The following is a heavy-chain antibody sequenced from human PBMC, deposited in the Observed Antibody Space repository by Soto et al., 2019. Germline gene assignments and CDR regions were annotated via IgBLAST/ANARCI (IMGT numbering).Heavy chain of an antibody. V-gene: IGHV1-18*04. CDR3: ARHRFNYYDDTGYSDFDY. Sequence: QVQLVQSGAEVKKPGASVKVSCKASGYSFTSYGISWVRQAPGQGPEWMGWISGHNGNTNHPQSLQGRVTMTTDKTTHAAYMELRSLRSDDTAVYYCARHRFNYYDDTGYSDFDYWGQGTLVTVSS. D-gene: IGHD3-22*01. CDR1: GYSFTSYG. CDR2: ISGHNGNT. J-gene: IGHJ4*02.